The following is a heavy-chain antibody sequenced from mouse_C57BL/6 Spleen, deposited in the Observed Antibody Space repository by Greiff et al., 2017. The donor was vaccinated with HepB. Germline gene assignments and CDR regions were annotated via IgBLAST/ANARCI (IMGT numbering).Heavy chain of an antibody. Sequence: EVKLQQSGPELVKPGASVKISCKASGYTFTDYYMNWVKQSHGKSLEWIGDINPNNGGTSYNQKFKGKATLTVDKSSSTAYMELRSLTSEDSAVYYCARLGYYYGSPFFDYWGQGTTLTVSS. D-gene: IGHD1-1*01. CDR2: INPNNGGT. J-gene: IGHJ2*01. CDR3: ARLGYYYGSPFFDY. CDR1: GYTFTDYY. V-gene: IGHV1-26*01.